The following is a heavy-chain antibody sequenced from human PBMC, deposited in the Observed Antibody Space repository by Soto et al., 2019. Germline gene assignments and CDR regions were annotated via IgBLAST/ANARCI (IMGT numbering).Heavy chain of an antibody. D-gene: IGHD3-10*01. V-gene: IGHV4-39*01. CDR3: ARRLWYGESYRFDP. CDR2: IYYSGST. J-gene: IGHJ5*02. Sequence: QLQLQESGPGLVKPSETLSLTCTVSGGSISSSSYYWGWIRQSPGKGLEWIGSIYYSGSTYYNPSLKSRVTISVDTSKNQFSLKLSSGTAADTAVYYCARRLWYGESYRFDPWGQGTLVTVSS. CDR1: GGSISSSSYY.